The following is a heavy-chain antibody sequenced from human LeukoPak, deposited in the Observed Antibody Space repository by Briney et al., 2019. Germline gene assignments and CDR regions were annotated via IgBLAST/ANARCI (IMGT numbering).Heavy chain of an antibody. J-gene: IGHJ4*02. Sequence: PGRSLRLSCAASGFTFSDYYMSWIRQAPGKWLEWVSYISSSGSTIYYGDSVKGRFTIYRDNAKNSLYLQMNSLRAEDTAVYYCARDPCSGGNCYFDYWGQGTLVTVSS. CDR2: ISSSGSTI. V-gene: IGHV3-11*04. D-gene: IGHD2-15*01. CDR1: GFTFSDYY. CDR3: ARDPCSGGNCYFDY.